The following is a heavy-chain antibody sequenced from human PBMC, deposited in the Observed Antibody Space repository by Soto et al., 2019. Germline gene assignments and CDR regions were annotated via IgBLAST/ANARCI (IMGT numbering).Heavy chain of an antibody. J-gene: IGHJ4*02. CDR3: ASGASRWYPYFFDS. CDR1: EGTFNSYA. V-gene: IGHV1-69*01. D-gene: IGHD6-13*01. CDR2: IIPYYNTL. Sequence: QAQVVQSGAEVRKPGSSVKLSCKASEGTFNSYAIAWVRQAPGQGLEWMGGIIPYYNTLNYAQKFQDRVKITADASTNTVSMELSSLTSDDTAVYFCASGASRWYPYFFDSWAQGTLVTVSS.